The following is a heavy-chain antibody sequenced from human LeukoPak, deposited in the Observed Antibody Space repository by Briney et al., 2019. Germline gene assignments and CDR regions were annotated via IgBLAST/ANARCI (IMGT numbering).Heavy chain of an antibody. CDR2: ISSSSSYI. Sequence: GRSLRLSCAASGFTFSTYGMHWVRQAPGKGLEWVSSISSSSSYIYYADSVKGRFTISRDNAKNSLYLQMNSLRAEDTAVYYCARAGADGYNSHYYYYMDVWGKGTTVTISS. CDR3: ARAGADGYNSHYYYYMDV. CDR1: GFTFSTYG. J-gene: IGHJ6*03. D-gene: IGHD5-24*01. V-gene: IGHV3-21*01.